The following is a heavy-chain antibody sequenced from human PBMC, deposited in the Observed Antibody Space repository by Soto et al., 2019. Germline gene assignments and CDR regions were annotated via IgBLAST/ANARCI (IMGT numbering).Heavy chain of an antibody. CDR2: ISWNSGSI. D-gene: IGHD6-13*01. CDR1: GFTFDDYA. Sequence: GGSLRLSCAASGFTFDDYAMHWVRQAPGKGLEWVSGISWNSGSIGYADSVKGRFTISRDNAKNSLYLQMNSLRAEDTALYYCAKDISRQYSRDNWFDPWGQGTLVTVSS. CDR3: AKDISRQYSRDNWFDP. V-gene: IGHV3-9*01. J-gene: IGHJ5*02.